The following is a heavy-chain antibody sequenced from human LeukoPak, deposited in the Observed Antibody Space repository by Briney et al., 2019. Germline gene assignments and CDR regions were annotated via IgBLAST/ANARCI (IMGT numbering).Heavy chain of an antibody. D-gene: IGHD1-26*01. CDR3: AREYGWELPTLN. CDR2: ISRSSRTI. Sequence: GGSLRLSCAASGFTFSSYSMHWVRQAPGKGLEWISCISRSSRTIYYADSVKGRFTISRDNAKNSLYLQMNSLRAEDTAVYYCAREYGWELPTLNWGQGTLVTVSS. J-gene: IGHJ4*02. V-gene: IGHV3-48*01. CDR1: GFTFSSYS.